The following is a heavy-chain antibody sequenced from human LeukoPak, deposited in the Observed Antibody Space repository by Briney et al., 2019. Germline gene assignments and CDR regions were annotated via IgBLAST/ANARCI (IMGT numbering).Heavy chain of an antibody. J-gene: IGHJ4*02. CDR3: ASARRRWYYFDY. Sequence: PGGSLRLSCAASGFTFSSYAMSWVRQAPGKGLEWVSAISGSGGSTYYADSVKGRFTISRDNSKNTLYLQMNSLRAEDTAVYYSASARRRWYYFDYWGQGTLVTVSS. V-gene: IGHV3-23*01. D-gene: IGHD6-13*01. CDR2: ISGSGGST. CDR1: GFTFSSYA.